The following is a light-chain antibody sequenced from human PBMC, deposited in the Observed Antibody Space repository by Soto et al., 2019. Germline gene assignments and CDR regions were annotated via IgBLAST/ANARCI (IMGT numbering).Light chain of an antibody. CDR2: RAS. CDR1: QSISTY. CDR3: QQYGTSPWT. J-gene: IGKJ1*01. Sequence: PPSPATLSASAGGRAVISCRASQSISTYLAWYQQKPGQAPRLLIYRASTRATGIPDRFTGSGSGTDFTLTISRLEPDDFAVYYCQQYGTSPWTFGQGTKVDIK. V-gene: IGKV3-20*01.